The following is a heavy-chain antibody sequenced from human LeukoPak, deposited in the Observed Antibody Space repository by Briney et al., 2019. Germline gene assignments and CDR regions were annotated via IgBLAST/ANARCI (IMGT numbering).Heavy chain of an antibody. Sequence: ASVKVSCKASGYTFTSYGISWVRQAPGQGLEWMGWISAYNGNTNYAQKLQGRVTMTTDTSTSTAYMELRSLRSDDTAVYYCARDSVVVPGANGAWGFWGQGALVTVSS. CDR3: ARDSVVVPGANGAWGF. D-gene: IGHD2-2*01. V-gene: IGHV1-18*01. J-gene: IGHJ1*01. CDR1: GYTFTSYG. CDR2: ISAYNGNT.